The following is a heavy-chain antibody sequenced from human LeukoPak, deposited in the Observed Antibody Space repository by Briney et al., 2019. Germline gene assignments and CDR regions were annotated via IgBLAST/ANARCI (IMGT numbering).Heavy chain of an antibody. D-gene: IGHD5-18*01. J-gene: IGHJ4*02. CDR2: INPNSGGT. CDR1: GYIFTDYY. Sequence: ASVKVSCKASGYIFTDYYMHWVRQAPGQELGWMGRINPNSGGTNYAQKFQGRVTMTRDTSISTAYTELSSLRSEDTAVYYCARDDTAMDPWDYWGQGTLVTVSS. CDR3: ARDDTAMDPWDY. V-gene: IGHV1/OR15-1*02.